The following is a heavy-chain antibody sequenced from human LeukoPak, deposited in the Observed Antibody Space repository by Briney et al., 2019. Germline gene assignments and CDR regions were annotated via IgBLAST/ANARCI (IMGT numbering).Heavy chain of an antibody. V-gene: IGHV3-11*06. CDR2: ISSSSSYT. CDR1: GFTFSDYY. D-gene: IGHD1-26*01. J-gene: IGHJ5*02. Sequence: PGGSLRLSCAASGFTFSDYYMSWIRQAPGKGVEWVSYISSSSSYTNYADSVKGRFTISRDNAKNSLYVQMNSLRAEDTAVYYCARGLVGEGEFDPWGQGTLVTVSS. CDR3: ARGLVGEGEFDP.